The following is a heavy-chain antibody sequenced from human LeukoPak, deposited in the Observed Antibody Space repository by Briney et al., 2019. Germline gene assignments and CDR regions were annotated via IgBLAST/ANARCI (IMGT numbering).Heavy chain of an antibody. J-gene: IGHJ4*02. D-gene: IGHD4-23*01. V-gene: IGHV3-23*01. CDR2: TRGSGGGT. CDR1: GFTFSSYS. Sequence: GGSLRLSCAASGFTFSSYSMNWVRQAPGKGLEWVSTTRGSGGGTNYADSVKGRFTISRDNSKNTLFLQMSRLRVEDTAVYYCAKDWLSTVESPADNWGQGTLVTVSS. CDR3: AKDWLSTVESPADN.